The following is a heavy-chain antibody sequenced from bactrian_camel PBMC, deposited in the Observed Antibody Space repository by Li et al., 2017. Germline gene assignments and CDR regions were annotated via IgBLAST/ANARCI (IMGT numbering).Heavy chain of an antibody. CDR2: INSFGTTT. Sequence: VQLVESGGGLAQPGGSLRLSCAAPGFTFSSYDMSWVRQAPGKGLEWVSGINSFGTTTYYKESMKGRVAMSRDNAKNTVYLQMNNLNPEDTAMYYCVAERFLSHDYCTGSWGQHSGQGTQVTVS. V-gene: IGHV3S40*01. D-gene: IGHD1*01. CDR1: GFTFSSYD. J-gene: IGHJ4*01.